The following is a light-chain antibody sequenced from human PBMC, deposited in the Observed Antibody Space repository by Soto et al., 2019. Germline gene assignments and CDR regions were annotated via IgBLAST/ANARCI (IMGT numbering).Light chain of an antibody. V-gene: IGKV3-15*01. CDR3: QQYDDWLRLT. CDR1: QSVRSN. CDR2: GVS. Sequence: EIVMTQSPATLSVSPGERATLSCRASQSVRSNLAWYQQKLGQAPRLLIYGVSTRATGVPTRFSGSVSGTEFTLTISSLQSEDFAVYFCQQYDDWLRLTFGGGTKVDIK. J-gene: IGKJ4*01.